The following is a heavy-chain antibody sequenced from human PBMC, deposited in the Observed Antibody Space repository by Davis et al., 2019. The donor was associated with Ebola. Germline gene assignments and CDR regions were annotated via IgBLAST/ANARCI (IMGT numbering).Heavy chain of an antibody. CDR2: ISAYTGYT. J-gene: IGHJ4*02. V-gene: IGHV1-18*04. CDR1: GHTFSTYG. CDR3: ARSYDYGDYGGSPDY. Sequence: AASVKVSCKASGHTFSTYGINWVRQAPGQGLEWMGWISAYTGYTNYAQKLQGRVTMTTDTSTSTAYMELRSLRSDDTAVYYCARSYDYGDYGGSPDYWGQGTLVIVSS. D-gene: IGHD4-17*01.